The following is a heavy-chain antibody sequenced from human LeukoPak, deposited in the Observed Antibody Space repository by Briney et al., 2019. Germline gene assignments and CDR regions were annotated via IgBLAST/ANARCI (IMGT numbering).Heavy chain of an antibody. J-gene: IGHJ4*02. CDR3: ARRSSGSPPYYFDY. CDR1: GFTFSSYW. Sequence: GGSLRLSCAASGFTFSSYWMHWVRQAPGKGLVWVSRINSDGSTTNYADSVKGRFTISGDNAKNTLYLQMNSLRAEDTAVYYCARRSSGSPPYYFDYWGQGTLVTVSS. D-gene: IGHD1-26*01. CDR2: INSDGSTT. V-gene: IGHV3-74*01.